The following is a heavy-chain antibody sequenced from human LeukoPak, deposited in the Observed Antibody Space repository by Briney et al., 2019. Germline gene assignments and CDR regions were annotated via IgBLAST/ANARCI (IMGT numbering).Heavy chain of an antibody. Sequence: SETLSLTCTVSGGSVSSGSYYWSWIRQPPGKGLEWIVYIYYSGSTNYNPSLKSRVTISVDTSKNQFSLKLSSVTAADTAVYYCATYYDFWSGYLTPHYFDYWGQGTLVTVSS. CDR1: GGSVSSGSYY. D-gene: IGHD3-3*01. J-gene: IGHJ4*02. V-gene: IGHV4-61*01. CDR2: IYYSGST. CDR3: ATYYDFWSGYLTPHYFDY.